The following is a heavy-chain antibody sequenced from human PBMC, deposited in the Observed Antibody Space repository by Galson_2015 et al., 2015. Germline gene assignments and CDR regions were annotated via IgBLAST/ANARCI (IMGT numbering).Heavy chain of an antibody. Sequence: SLRLSCAASGFTFSSYHMNWVRQAPGKGLEWVSSISTSSSYIYYTDSVKGRFTISRDNAKNSLYLQMDILRAEDTAVYYCARGPYHYGSGSYPPDYWGQGTLVTVSS. CDR1: GFTFSSYH. J-gene: IGHJ4*02. CDR3: ARGPYHYGSGSYPPDY. V-gene: IGHV3-21*01. CDR2: ISTSSSYI. D-gene: IGHD3-10*01.